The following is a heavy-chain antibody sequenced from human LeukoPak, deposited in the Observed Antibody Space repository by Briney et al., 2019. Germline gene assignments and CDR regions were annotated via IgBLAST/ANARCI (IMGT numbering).Heavy chain of an antibody. Sequence: SETLSLTCTISAASISSSNHHWGWIHQSPGKGLEWIGSIYSGRTFYYNPSLNSRVTISVVTSDQFTLQLNSVTAADTAVYYCVRHDGRGGATMGAFDSWGQGSLVTVSS. V-gene: IGHV4-39*01. D-gene: IGHD5-12*01. CDR1: AASISSSNHH. CDR3: VRHDGRGGATMGAFDS. CDR2: IYSGRTF. J-gene: IGHJ5*01.